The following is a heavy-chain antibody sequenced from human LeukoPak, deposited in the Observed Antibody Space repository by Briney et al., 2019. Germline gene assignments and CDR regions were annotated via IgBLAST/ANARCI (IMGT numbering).Heavy chain of an antibody. CDR1: GFTFSSYI. V-gene: IGHV3-21*01. Sequence: GGSLRLSCAASGFTFSSYIMNWVRQAPGKGLEWVSSISSSSSYIYYADSVKGRFTISRDNAKNSLYLQMNSLRAEDTAVYYCARDNPTSNYYDSSGKYRGDYWGQGTLVTVSS. CDR2: ISSSSSYI. J-gene: IGHJ4*02. D-gene: IGHD3-22*01. CDR3: ARDNPTSNYYDSSGKYRGDY.